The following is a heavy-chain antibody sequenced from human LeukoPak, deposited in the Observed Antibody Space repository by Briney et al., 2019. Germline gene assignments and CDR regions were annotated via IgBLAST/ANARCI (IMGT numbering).Heavy chain of an antibody. CDR1: GGSISSNSYY. Sequence: PSETLSLTCTVSGGSISSNSYYWGWIRQPPGKGLEWIGYIYYSGSTSYNPSLKSRVTISVDTSKNQFSLNLNSVTAADTAVYYCARAPELYYFDCWGQGTLVTVSS. V-gene: IGHV4-61*05. D-gene: IGHD3-10*01. J-gene: IGHJ4*02. CDR2: IYYSGST. CDR3: ARAPELYYFDC.